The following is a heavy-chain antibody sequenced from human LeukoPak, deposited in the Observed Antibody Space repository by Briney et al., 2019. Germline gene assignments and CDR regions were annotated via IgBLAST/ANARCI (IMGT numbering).Heavy chain of an antibody. V-gene: IGHV1-46*01. CDR1: GYTFTSYY. CDR3: ARYVGATLGIYY. CDR2: INPSGGST. D-gene: IGHD1-26*01. Sequence: GASVKVSCKASGYTFTSYYMHWVRQAPGQGLEWMGIINPSGGSTSYAQKFQGRVTMTRDTSTSTVYMELSGLRSEDTAVYYCARYVGATLGIYYWGQGTLVTVSS. J-gene: IGHJ4*02.